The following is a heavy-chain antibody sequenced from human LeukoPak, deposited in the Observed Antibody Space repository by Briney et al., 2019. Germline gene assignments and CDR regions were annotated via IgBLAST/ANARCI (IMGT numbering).Heavy chain of an antibody. CDR3: AKPPADAPYYYYGMDV. CDR2: ISGSGGST. J-gene: IGHJ6*02. CDR1: GFTFSSYA. D-gene: IGHD2-2*01. Sequence: GGSLRLSCAASGFTFSSYAMSWVRQGPGKGLEWISAISGSGGSTYYADSVKGRFTISRDNSKNTLYLQMNSLRAEDTAVYYCAKPPADAPYYYYGMDVWGQGTTVTVSS. V-gene: IGHV3-23*01.